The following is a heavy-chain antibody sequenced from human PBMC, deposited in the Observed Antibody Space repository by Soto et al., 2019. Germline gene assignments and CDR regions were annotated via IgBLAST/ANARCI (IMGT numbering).Heavy chain of an antibody. D-gene: IGHD3-22*01. CDR1: GYTFSSYG. V-gene: IGHV1-18*01. CDR3: ARDRPPTVVTPAPLKLYNYYGMDV. Sequence: QVQLVQSGAEVKKPGASVNVSCKASGYTFSSYGISWVRPAPGQGLEWMGGISAHTGNTNYVPRLQGRVTMTTDTSTTTAYTELRRLTSDDTAVYYCARDRPPTVVTPAPLKLYNYYGMDVWGQVTAVTVSS. CDR2: ISAHTGNT. J-gene: IGHJ6*02.